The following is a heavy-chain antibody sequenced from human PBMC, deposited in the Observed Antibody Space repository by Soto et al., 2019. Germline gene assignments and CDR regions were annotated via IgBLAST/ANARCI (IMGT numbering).Heavy chain of an antibody. J-gene: IGHJ4*02. D-gene: IGHD5-12*01. V-gene: IGHV1-18*01. CDR2: ISAYTGNT. CDR1: GYTFTTYG. CDR3: ARDGEPRGNSGYFFSY. Sequence: QVQLVQSGAEVKKPGASVKVSCKASGYTFTTYGISWVRQAPGQGLEWVGWISAYTGNTNYAQKLQGRVTMTTDTSTSTAYMELRSLRSDDTAVYYCARDGEPRGNSGYFFSYWGQGTLVTVSS.